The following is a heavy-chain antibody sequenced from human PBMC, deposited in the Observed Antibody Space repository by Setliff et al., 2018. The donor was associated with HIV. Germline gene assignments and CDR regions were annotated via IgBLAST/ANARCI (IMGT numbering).Heavy chain of an antibody. CDR1: GGSIGSGSVY. D-gene: IGHD3-16*01. V-gene: IGHV4-61*09. CDR2: IYSSGTT. Sequence: SETLSLTCTVSGGSIGSGSVYWGWIRQPAGKGLEWIGHIYSSGTTTYNPSLKSRVTISLDTSRNQFSLKVTSVTAADTAVYYCVRDGANWFGPWGQGTLVTVSS. CDR3: VRDGANWFGP. J-gene: IGHJ5*02.